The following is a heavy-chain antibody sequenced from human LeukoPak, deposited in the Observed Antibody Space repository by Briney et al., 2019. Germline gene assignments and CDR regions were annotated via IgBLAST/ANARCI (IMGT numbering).Heavy chain of an antibody. Sequence: PSETLSLTCAVSGGSISSGGYSWSWIRQPPGKGLEWIGYIYHSGSTYYNPSLKSRVTISVDRSKNQFSLKLNSVTAADTAVYYCARGGKFGYDSSGYRFFDYWGQGTLVTVSS. V-gene: IGHV4-30-2*01. D-gene: IGHD3-22*01. CDR2: IYHSGST. J-gene: IGHJ4*02. CDR3: ARGGKFGYDSSGYRFFDY. CDR1: GGSISSGGYS.